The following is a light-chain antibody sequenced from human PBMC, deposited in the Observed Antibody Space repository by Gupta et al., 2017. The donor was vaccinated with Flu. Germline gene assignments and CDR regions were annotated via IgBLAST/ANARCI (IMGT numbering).Light chain of an antibody. CDR2: DVS. J-gene: IGLJ2*01. CDR3: CSYAVTSVV. V-gene: IGLV2-11*03. CDR1: SGDVGGYNY. Sequence: HSVCISCTGTSGDVGGYNYVSWYQEQPGRAPIRIMYDVSKRPSGVPDRFSGAKPGNTAYLTISGLQDEDESYDYCCSYAVTSVVFGGGTKVTVL.